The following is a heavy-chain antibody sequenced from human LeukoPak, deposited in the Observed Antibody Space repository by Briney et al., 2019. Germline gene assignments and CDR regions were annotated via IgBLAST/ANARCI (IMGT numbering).Heavy chain of an antibody. CDR3: ARGRTKSPSMVRGVYFYYYYMDV. CDR2: IYYSGST. D-gene: IGHD3-10*01. V-gene: IGHV4-39*07. J-gene: IGHJ6*03. CDR1: GGSISSSTYY. Sequence: SETLSLTCTVSGGSISSSTYYWGWIRQPPGKGLEWFGSIYYSGSTYYNPSLKSRVTISVDTSKNQFSLKLSSVSAADTAVYYCARGRTKSPSMVRGVYFYYYYMDVWGKGTTVTVSS.